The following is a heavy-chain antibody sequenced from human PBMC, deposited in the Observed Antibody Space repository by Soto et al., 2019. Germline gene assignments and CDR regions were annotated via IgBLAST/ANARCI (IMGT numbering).Heavy chain of an antibody. V-gene: IGHV3-11*01. Sequence: QGQLGESGGGSVKPGGSLRLSCAASGITLSDYYMSWIRQAPGKVRAWVSCISSSGSTIYYTDSGKGRFTISRDNAKNSLYLQMNSLRAEDTAVYYCARGKGQQLATFDYYGMDVWGQGTTVTVSS. CDR1: GITLSDYY. CDR3: ARGKGQQLATFDYYGMDV. D-gene: IGHD6-13*01. J-gene: IGHJ6*02. CDR2: ISSSGSTI.